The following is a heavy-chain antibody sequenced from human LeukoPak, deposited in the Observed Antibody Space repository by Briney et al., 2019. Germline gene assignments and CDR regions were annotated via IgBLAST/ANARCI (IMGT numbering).Heavy chain of an antibody. V-gene: IGHV3-23*01. J-gene: IGHJ4*02. CDR2: IPPSGGNT. Sequence: PVASLRLSCLASGFTFSNYAMSSVRQAPGKGLASVSAIPPSGGNTYYAHSVKGRFTISRNNSKNTVFLQMNSLRAEDTAVYYCAKWGDYDVLTGYYVSDYWGQGTLVTVSS. CDR1: GFTFSNYA. D-gene: IGHD3-9*01. CDR3: AKWGDYDVLTGYYVSDY.